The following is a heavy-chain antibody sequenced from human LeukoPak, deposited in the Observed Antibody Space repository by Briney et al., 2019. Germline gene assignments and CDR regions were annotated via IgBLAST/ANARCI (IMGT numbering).Heavy chain of an antibody. D-gene: IGHD3-9*01. CDR3: TRLSEGRCFDYIFDY. J-gene: IGHJ4*02. V-gene: IGHV4-39*01. CDR1: FLFVRRSDST. Sequence: SETLSLTCTVWFLFVRRSDSTWDWVRQPPGKGLEWIGNVYYSGSTAYNPSLKSRVTMSVDTSKNQFSLKMTSVTAADTAVYYCTRLSEGRCFDYIFDYWGQGTLVTVSS. CDR2: VYYSGST.